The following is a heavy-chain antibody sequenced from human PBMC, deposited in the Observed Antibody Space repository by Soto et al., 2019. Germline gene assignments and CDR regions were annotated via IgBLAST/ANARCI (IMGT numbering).Heavy chain of an antibody. Sequence: QLHLVQSGAVVKKPGASVTVSCSASGYPVTAYYMHWVRQAPGRGLEWMGGINPATGAAKYTQTFQGGATLTGDPSTSTVFMDRGARKSEAPAVFYWARGGGVGVAGSAAFDMWGQGTLVTVSS. CDR1: GYPVTAYY. V-gene: IGHV1-2*02. D-gene: IGHD3-3*01. J-gene: IGHJ3*02. CDR3: ARGGGVGVAGSAAFDM. CDR2: INPATGAA.